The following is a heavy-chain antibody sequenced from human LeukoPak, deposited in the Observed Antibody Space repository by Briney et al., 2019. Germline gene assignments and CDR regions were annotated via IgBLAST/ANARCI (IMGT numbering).Heavy chain of an antibody. CDR2: ISAYNGNT. D-gene: IGHD3-9*01. J-gene: IGHJ4*02. CDR3: ARVGAATYYDILTGYYWFDY. Sequence: ASVTVSCKASGYTFTSYGISWVRQAPGQGLEWMGWISAYNGNTNYAQKLQGRVTMTTDTSTSTAYMELRSLRSDDTAVYYCARVGAATYYDILTGYYWFDYWGQGTLVTVSS. CDR1: GYTFTSYG. V-gene: IGHV1-18*01.